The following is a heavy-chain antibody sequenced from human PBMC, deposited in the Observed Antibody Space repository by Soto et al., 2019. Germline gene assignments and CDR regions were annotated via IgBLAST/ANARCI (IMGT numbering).Heavy chain of an antibody. CDR3: ARDYRYSSSWYGNWFDP. D-gene: IGHD6-13*01. Sequence: ASVKVSCKASGGTFSSYTISWVRQAPGQGLEWMGRIIPILGIANYAQKFQGRVTITADKSTSTAYMELSSLRSEDTAVYYCARDYRYSSSWYGNWFDPWGQGTLVTVSS. J-gene: IGHJ5*02. V-gene: IGHV1-69*04. CDR1: GGTFSSYT. CDR2: IIPILGIA.